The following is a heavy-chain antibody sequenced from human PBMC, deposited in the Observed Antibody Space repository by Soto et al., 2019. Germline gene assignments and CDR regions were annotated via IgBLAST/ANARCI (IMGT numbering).Heavy chain of an antibody. Sequence: GGSLRLSCAASGFTFSSYAMSWVRQAPGKGLEWVSAISGSGGSTYYADSVKGRFTISRDNSKNTLYLQMNSLRAEDTAVYYCVKSLEGVYSSYPGYWGQGTLVTVSS. CDR2: ISGSGGST. CDR3: VKSLEGVYSSYPGY. J-gene: IGHJ4*02. D-gene: IGHD6-6*01. V-gene: IGHV3-23*01. CDR1: GFTFSSYA.